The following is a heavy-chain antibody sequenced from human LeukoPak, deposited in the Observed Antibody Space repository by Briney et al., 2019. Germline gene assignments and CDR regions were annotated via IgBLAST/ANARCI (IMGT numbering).Heavy chain of an antibody. CDR2: ISYDGSNK. CDR1: GFTFSSYA. V-gene: IGHV3-30*04. Sequence: PGGSLRLSCAASGFTFSSYAMHWVRQAPGKGLEWVAVISYDGSNKYYADSVKGRFTISRDNSKNTLYLQMNSLRAEDMAVYYCARVRGVLRYFDWSDAFDIWGQGTMVTVSS. J-gene: IGHJ3*02. CDR3: ARVRGVLRYFDWSDAFDI. D-gene: IGHD3-9*01.